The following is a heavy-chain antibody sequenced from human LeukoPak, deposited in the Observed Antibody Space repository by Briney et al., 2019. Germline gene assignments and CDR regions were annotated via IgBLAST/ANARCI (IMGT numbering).Heavy chain of an antibody. CDR2: ISPYNGDT. CDR3: ARNYYERSSGYEHYFDF. V-gene: IGHV1-18*01. D-gene: IGHD3-22*01. J-gene: IGHJ4*02. CDR1: GYTFTTCG. Sequence: ASVKVSCKTSGYTFTTCGVTWMRQAPGQGLEWMGWISPYNGDTNYAHQFQGRLTMTADTPTTTVYMELRTLTSGDSAIYYCARNYYERSSGYEHYFDFWGQGTQVMVSS.